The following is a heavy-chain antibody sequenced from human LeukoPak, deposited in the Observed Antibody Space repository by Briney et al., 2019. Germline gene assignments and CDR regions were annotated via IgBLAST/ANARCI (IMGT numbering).Heavy chain of an antibody. V-gene: IGHV1-8*01. CDR2: MNPNSGNT. CDR3: ARGYYGSGSPDPEIDY. J-gene: IGHJ4*02. D-gene: IGHD3-10*01. CDR1: GYTFTSYE. Sequence: ASVKVSCKASGYTFTSYEINWVRQATGQGLEWMGLMNPNSGNTGYAQKFQGRVTMTRNTSISTAYMELSSLRSEDTAVYYCARGYYGSGSPDPEIDYWSQGTLVTVSS.